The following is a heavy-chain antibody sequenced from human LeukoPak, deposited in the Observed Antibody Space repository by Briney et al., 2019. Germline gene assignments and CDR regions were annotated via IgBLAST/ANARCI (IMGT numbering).Heavy chain of an antibody. Sequence: VASVKVSCKASGYSFTNYGISWVRQAPGQGLEWMGWISAYNGNTNYAQKLQGRVTMTTDTSTSTAYMELRSLRSDDTAVYYCARDWDYYGSGSYKYWGQGTLVTVSS. D-gene: IGHD3-10*01. CDR3: ARDWDYYGSGSYKY. V-gene: IGHV1-18*01. CDR1: GYSFTNYG. J-gene: IGHJ4*02. CDR2: ISAYNGNT.